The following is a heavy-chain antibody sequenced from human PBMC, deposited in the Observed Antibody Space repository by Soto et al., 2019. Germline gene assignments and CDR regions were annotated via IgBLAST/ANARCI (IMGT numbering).Heavy chain of an antibody. Sequence: SETVPLPCTVRCGWNSRGYSSGSSPEPPWKGLDLVWTIFHSGSTYYNPSLKSRVTISVDTSKNQFSLKLSSVTGADTAVYYCARERTGGSGSYYNAQTSYYYYYGMDVWGQGTTVTVSS. J-gene: IGHJ6*02. CDR2: IFHSGST. CDR3: ARERTGGSGSYYNAQTSYYYYYGMDV. D-gene: IGHD3-10*01. CDR1: CGWNSRGYS. V-gene: IGHV4-38-2*02.